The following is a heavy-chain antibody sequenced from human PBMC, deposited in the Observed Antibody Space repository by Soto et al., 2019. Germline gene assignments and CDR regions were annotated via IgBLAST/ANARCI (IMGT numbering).Heavy chain of an antibody. V-gene: IGHV3-21*01. CDR1: GFTFTAYS. Sequence: EVRLVESGGGLVKPGESLRLSCTASGFTFTAYSMNWVRQAPGKGLEWVSSITTNSKYIYYASSLRGRFTVSRDDAKNSLYLQLNSLGAEDTSVYYCAREIFYRGATEWNTLDVWGQGTTVTVSS. CDR3: AREIFYRGATEWNTLDV. D-gene: IGHD1-26*01. J-gene: IGHJ6*02. CDR2: ITTNSKYI.